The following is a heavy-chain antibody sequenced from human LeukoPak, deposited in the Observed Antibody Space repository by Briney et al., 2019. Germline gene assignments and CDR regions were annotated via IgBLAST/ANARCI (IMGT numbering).Heavy chain of an antibody. CDR2: KKQDGSEK. J-gene: IGHJ6*03. CDR3: ARDRDDFWSGYSDLWYCYYYMDV. CDR1: GFTFSSYW. D-gene: IGHD3-3*01. V-gene: IGHV3-7*01. Sequence: GGSLRLPCAASGFTFSSYWMSWVRQAPGKGLEWVANKKQDGSEKYYGDFVKGRFTISRDNAKNSPYVQMNSLRAEDTAVYYCARDRDDFWSGYSDLWYCYYYMDVWGKGTTVTVSS.